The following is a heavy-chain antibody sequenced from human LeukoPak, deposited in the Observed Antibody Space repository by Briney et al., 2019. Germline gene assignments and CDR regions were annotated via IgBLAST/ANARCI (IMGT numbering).Heavy chain of an antibody. D-gene: IGHD6-13*01. CDR3: ARIPVAAAGTWLRDY. V-gene: IGHV3-21*01. CDR1: GFTFSSYS. Sequence: GGSLRLSCAASGFTFSSYSMNWVRQSRGKGLEWVSSISSSSSYIYYADSVKGRFTISRDNAKNSLYLQMNSLRAEDTAVYYCARIPVAAAGTWLRDYWGQGTLVTVSS. CDR2: ISSSSSYI. J-gene: IGHJ4*02.